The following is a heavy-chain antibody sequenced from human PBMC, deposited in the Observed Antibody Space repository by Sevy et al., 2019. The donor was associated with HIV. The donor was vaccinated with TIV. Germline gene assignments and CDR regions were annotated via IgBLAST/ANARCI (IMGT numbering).Heavy chain of an antibody. J-gene: IGHJ4*02. CDR2: IYYSGST. CDR1: GDSVSGGNYY. V-gene: IGHV4-61*01. CDR3: ARGLFDY. Sequence: SETLSLTCTVSGDSVSGGNYYWSWIRQPPGKGLEWIGYIYYSGSTNYNPSLKSRVTISIDTSKNQFSLRLTSVTAADTGVYYCARGLFDYWGQGTLVTVSS.